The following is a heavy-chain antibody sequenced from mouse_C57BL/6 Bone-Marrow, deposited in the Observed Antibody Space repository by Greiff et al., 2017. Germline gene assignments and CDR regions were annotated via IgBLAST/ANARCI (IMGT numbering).Heavy chain of an antibody. CDR3: ARSDYGSSYWYCDV. Sequence: VQLQQPGAELVMPGASVKLSCKASGYTFTSYWMHWVKQRPGQGLEWIGEIDPSDSYTNYNQKFKGKSTLTVDKSSSTAYMQLSSLTSEDSAVXYCARSDYGSSYWYCDVWGTGTTVTVSS. V-gene: IGHV1-69*01. CDR2: IDPSDSYT. CDR1: GYTFTSYW. D-gene: IGHD1-1*01. J-gene: IGHJ1*03.